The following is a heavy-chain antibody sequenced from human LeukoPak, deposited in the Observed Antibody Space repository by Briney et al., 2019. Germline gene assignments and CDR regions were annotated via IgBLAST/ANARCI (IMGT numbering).Heavy chain of an antibody. CDR1: GGSISSYY. D-gene: IGHD3-22*01. J-gene: IGHJ4*02. V-gene: IGHV4-59*01. Sequence: PSETLSLTCTVSGGSISSYYWSWIRQPPGKGLEWMGYIYYSGSTNYNPSLKSRVTISVDTAKNQFSLKLRSVTAADTAVYYCAGYAGAYYYDSSGLFDYWGQGTLVTVSS. CDR3: AGYAGAYYYDSSGLFDY. CDR2: IYYSGST.